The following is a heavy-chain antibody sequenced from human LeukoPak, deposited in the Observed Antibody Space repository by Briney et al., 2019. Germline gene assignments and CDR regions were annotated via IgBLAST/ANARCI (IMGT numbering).Heavy chain of an antibody. J-gene: IGHJ6*03. D-gene: IGHD4-17*01. CDR3: ARDGGYGDSHRDPYYYYYYMDV. Sequence: GASVKVSCKASGYTFTSYGISWVRQAPGQGREWMGWISAYNGNTNYAQKLQGRVTMTPDTSTSTAYMELRSLRSDDTAVYYCARDGGYGDSHRDPYYYYYYMDVWGKGTTVTVSS. CDR2: ISAYNGNT. V-gene: IGHV1-18*01. CDR1: GYTFTSYG.